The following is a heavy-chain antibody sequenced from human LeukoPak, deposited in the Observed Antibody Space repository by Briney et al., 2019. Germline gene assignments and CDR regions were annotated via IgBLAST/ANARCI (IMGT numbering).Heavy chain of an antibody. CDR3: ARGDPHGAYFDY. D-gene: IGHD5-24*01. CDR2: ISSSSTYI. J-gene: IGHJ4*02. CDR1: GFTFSTYS. Sequence: GGSLRLSCAASGFTFSTYSMNWVRQAPGKGPEWVSVISSSSTYIYYSDSVRGRFTISRDNAKNSLYLQMNSLRAEDTAVYYCARGDPHGAYFDYWGQGALVTVSS. V-gene: IGHV3-21*01.